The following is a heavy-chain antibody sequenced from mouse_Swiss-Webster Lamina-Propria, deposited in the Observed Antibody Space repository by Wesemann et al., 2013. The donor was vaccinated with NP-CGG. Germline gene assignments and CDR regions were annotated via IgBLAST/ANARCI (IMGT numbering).Heavy chain of an antibody. V-gene: IGHV1-69*01. D-gene: IGHD3-3*01. J-gene: IGHJ4*01. CDR3: ASRDGAMDY. CDR2: IDTSDSYT. CDR1: GYTFTDYW. Sequence: QVQLQQPGAELVMPGASVKMSCKASGYTFTDYWMHWVKQRPGQGLEWIGAIDTSDSYTSYNQKFKGKATLTVDESSSTAYMQLSSLTSEDSAVYYCASRDGAMDYWGQGTSVTVSS.